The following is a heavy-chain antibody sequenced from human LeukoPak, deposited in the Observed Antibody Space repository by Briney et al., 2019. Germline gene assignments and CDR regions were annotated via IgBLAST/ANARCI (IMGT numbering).Heavy chain of an antibody. CDR2: IGTAGDT. Sequence: GGSLRLSCAASGFTFSTDDMHWVRQATGKGLEWVSAIGTAGDTYYSGSVKGRFTISRENAKNSLYLQMNSLRAGDTAVYYCARDIITMGLSGDFDLWGRGTLVTVSS. J-gene: IGHJ2*01. CDR3: ARDIITMGLSGDFDL. V-gene: IGHV3-13*01. CDR1: GFTFSTDD. D-gene: IGHD3-10*01.